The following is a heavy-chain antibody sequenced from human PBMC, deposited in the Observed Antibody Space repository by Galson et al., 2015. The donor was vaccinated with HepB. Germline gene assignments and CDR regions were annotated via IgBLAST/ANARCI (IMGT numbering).Heavy chain of an antibody. V-gene: IGHV3-9*01. CDR2: MSWNSGSI. D-gene: IGHD3-22*01. J-gene: IGHJ4*02. CDR1: GFTFDDHA. Sequence: SLRLSCAASGFTFDDHAMHWVRQAPGKGLEWVSGMSWNSGSIGYADSVKGRFTISRDNAKNSLYLQMNSLRVEDTALYYCAKDSLNYYYDSSGHFDYWGQGTLVTVSS. CDR3: AKDSLNYYYDSSGHFDY.